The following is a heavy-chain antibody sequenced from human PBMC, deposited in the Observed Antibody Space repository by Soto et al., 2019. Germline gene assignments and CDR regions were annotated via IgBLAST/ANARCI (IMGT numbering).Heavy chain of an antibody. Sequence: PGGSLRLSCAASGFTLSGYAMDWVRQAPGKGLEYVSGISSNGVGTYYANSVQGRFTISRDNSKNTVYLQMNSLRAEYTAVYYCARDLDYGALVFDIWGQGTMVTVSS. D-gene: IGHD3-16*01. CDR3: ARDLDYGALVFDI. CDR1: GFTLSGYA. V-gene: IGHV3-64*01. J-gene: IGHJ3*02. CDR2: ISSNGVGT.